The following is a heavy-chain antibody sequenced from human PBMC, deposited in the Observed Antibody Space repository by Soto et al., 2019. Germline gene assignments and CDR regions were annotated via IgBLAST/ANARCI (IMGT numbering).Heavy chain of an antibody. CDR1: GGTSSSYA. D-gene: IGHD6-19*01. CDR2: IIPIFGTA. J-gene: IGHJ4*02. V-gene: IGHV1-69*06. CDR3: ARGVAVAAPSFDY. Sequence: SVKVSCKASGGTSSSYAISWVRQAPGQGLEWMGGIIPIFGTANYAQKFQGRVTITADKSTSTAYMELSSLRSEDTAVYYCARGVAVAAPSFDYWGQGTLVTVSS.